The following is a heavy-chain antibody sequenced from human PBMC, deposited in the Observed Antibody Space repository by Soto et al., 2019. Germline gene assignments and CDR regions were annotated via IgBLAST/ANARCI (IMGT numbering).Heavy chain of an antibody. CDR2: INPDNGNT. CDR3: ARGIATGQLDP. D-gene: IGHD2-15*01. J-gene: IGHJ5*02. V-gene: IGHV1-3*01. Sequence: ASVKVSCKASGDTCTRYTMNWVRQAPGQRLEWMGWINPDNGNTKSSQKFQDRVIITRDTSASTAYMDLSSLRSEDTAVYYCARGIATGQLDPWGQGTLVTVSS. CDR1: GDTCTRYT.